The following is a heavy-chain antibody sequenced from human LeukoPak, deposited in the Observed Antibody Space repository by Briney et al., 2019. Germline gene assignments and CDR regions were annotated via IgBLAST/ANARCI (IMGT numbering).Heavy chain of an antibody. Sequence: GTSVKVSCKASGFTFTSSAMQWVRQARGQRLEWIGWIVVGSGNTNYAQKLQERVTITRDMSTSTAYMELSSLRSEDTAVYHCAADLDQEGLFDYWGQGTLVTVSS. V-gene: IGHV1-58*02. J-gene: IGHJ4*02. CDR1: GFTFTSSA. CDR3: AADLDQEGLFDY. CDR2: IVVGSGNT. D-gene: IGHD3/OR15-3a*01.